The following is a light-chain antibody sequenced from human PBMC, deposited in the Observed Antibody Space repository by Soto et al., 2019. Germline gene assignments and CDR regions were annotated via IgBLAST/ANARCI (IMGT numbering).Light chain of an antibody. J-gene: IGKJ4*01. V-gene: IGKV3-11*01. CDR3: QQRGNWPVLT. CDR1: QSVSSY. Sequence: EIVLTQSPATLSLSPGERATLSCRASQSVSSYFAWYQQKPGQAPRLLNYDASNRATDIPARFSGSGCGTGFTLIISSLEPEDLGVYYSQQRGNWPVLTVGGGKKVELK. CDR2: DAS.